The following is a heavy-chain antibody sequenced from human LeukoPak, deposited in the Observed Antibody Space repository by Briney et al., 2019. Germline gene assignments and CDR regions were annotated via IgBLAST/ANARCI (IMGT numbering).Heavy chain of an antibody. V-gene: IGHV3-11*01. CDR2: ISSSGSTI. Sequence: GGSLRLSCAASGFTFSDYYMSWIRQAPGKGLEWVSYISSSGSTIYYADSVKGRFTISRDNAKNSLYPQMNSLRAEDTAVYYCATQSRDYVMDAFDIWGQGTMVTVSS. CDR1: GFTFSDYY. D-gene: IGHD4-17*01. CDR3: ATQSRDYVMDAFDI. J-gene: IGHJ3*02.